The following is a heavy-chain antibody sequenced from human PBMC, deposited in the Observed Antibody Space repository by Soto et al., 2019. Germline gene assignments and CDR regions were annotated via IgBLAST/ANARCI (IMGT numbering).Heavy chain of an antibody. CDR1: GGTFSSYA. Sequence: EVSVKVSCKASGGTFSSYASSWVRQAPGQGLKWMGWISAYNGNTNYAQKLQGRVTMTTDTSTSTAYMELRSLRSDDTAVYYCARDSPPPREWGQGTLVTVSS. J-gene: IGHJ4*02. CDR3: ARDSPPPRE. CDR2: ISAYNGNT. V-gene: IGHV1-18*01.